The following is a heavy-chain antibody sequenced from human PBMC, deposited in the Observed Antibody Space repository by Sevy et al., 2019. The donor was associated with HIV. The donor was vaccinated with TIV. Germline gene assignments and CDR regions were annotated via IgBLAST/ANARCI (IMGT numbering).Heavy chain of an antibody. CDR2: ISSGGTTL. J-gene: IGHJ4*02. CDR3: VGRRYSYTYSWSYHFDY. CDR1: GLTFSDYY. V-gene: IGHV3-11*01. D-gene: IGHD5-18*01. Sequence: GGSLRLSCAASGLTFSDYYMSWIRQAPGKGLEWLSYISSGGTTLYSSDCVKGRFAISRDNAKNSLYMQMNSLRAKDTAVYFCVGRRYSYTYSWSYHFDYWGQGALVTVSS.